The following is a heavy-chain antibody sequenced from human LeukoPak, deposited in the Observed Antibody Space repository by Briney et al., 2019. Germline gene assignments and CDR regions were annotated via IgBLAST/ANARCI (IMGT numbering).Heavy chain of an antibody. D-gene: IGHD1-1*01. Sequence: PSETLSLTCTVSGGSISSGDYYWSWIRQPPGKGLEWIGYIYYSGSTYYNPSLKSRVTISVDTSKNQFSLKLSSVTAADTAVYYCARDLQPLRQDHDDYWGQGTLVTVSS. CDR3: ARDLQPLRQDHDDY. V-gene: IGHV4-30-4*08. CDR1: GGSISSGDYY. J-gene: IGHJ4*02. CDR2: IYYSGST.